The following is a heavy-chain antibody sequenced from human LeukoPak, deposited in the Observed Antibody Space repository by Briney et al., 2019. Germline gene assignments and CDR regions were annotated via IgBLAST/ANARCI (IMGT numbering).Heavy chain of an antibody. J-gene: IGHJ5*02. V-gene: IGHV4-59*08. Sequence: SETLSLTCTVSGGSISSYYWSWIRQPPGKGLEWNGYIYYSGSTNYNPSLKSRVTIPVYTSKNQFSLKLSSVTAADTAVYYCARLRRQQLERRSNWFDPWGQGTLVTVSS. CDR3: ARLRRQQLERRSNWFDP. D-gene: IGHD1-1*01. CDR2: IYYSGST. CDR1: GGSISSYY.